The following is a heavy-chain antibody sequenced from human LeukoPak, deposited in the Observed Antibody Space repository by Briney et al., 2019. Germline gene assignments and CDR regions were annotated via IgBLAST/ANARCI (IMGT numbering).Heavy chain of an antibody. CDR1: GYTFTSYG. CDR2: IIPIFGTA. J-gene: IGHJ3*02. D-gene: IGHD6-6*01. V-gene: IGHV1-69*05. Sequence: ASVKVSCMASGYTFTSYGISWVRQAPGQGLEWMGGIIPIFGTANYAQKFQDRVTITTDESTSTAYMELSSLRSEDTAVYYCARDRGEYSSSENAFDIWGQGTMVTVSS. CDR3: ARDRGEYSSSENAFDI.